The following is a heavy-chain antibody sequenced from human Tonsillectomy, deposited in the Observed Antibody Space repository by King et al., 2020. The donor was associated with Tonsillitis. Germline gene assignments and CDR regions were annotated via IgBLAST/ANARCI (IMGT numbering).Heavy chain of an antibody. CDR2: IRCDGSNK. CDR3: AKDDYYDSSGYDY. V-gene: IGHV3-30*02. Sequence: QLVQSGGGVVQPGGSLRLSCAASGFTFSSYGMHWVRQSPGKGLEWVAFIRCDGSNKYYADSVKGRFTISRDNSKNTLYLQMNSLRAEDTAVYYCAKDDYYDSSGYDYWGQGTLVTVSS. D-gene: IGHD3-22*01. J-gene: IGHJ4*02. CDR1: GFTFSSYG.